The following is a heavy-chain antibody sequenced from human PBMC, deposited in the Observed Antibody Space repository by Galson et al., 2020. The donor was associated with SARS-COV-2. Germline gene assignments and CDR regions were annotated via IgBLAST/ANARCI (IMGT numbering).Heavy chain of an antibody. CDR2: IRTSSSTI. CDR1: GFTFSSYS. J-gene: IGHJ6*02. V-gene: IGHV3-48*01. D-gene: IGHD2-2*01. Sequence: GGSLRLSCAASGFTFSSYSMNLARQPPGKGLEWVSYIRTSSSTIYYADSVKGRFTISRDHAKHSLYLQMNSLRAEDTAVYYCARDYVGDIVVVPAAMWDIYYYYGMDVWGQGTTVTVSS. CDR3: ARDYVGDIVVVPAAMWDIYYYYGMDV.